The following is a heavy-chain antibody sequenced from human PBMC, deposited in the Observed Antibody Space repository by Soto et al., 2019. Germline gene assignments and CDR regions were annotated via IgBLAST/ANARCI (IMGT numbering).Heavy chain of an antibody. CDR3: ARLITMVRGVIKPYYYYGVDV. V-gene: IGHV1-69*13. CDR1: GGTFSSYA. Sequence: SVKVSCKASGGTFSSYAISWVRQAPGQGLEWMGGIIPIFGTANYAQKFQGRVTITADESTSTAYMELSSLRSEDTAVYYCARLITMVRGVIKPYYYYGVDVWGQGTTVTVSS. D-gene: IGHD3-10*01. CDR2: IIPIFGTA. J-gene: IGHJ6*02.